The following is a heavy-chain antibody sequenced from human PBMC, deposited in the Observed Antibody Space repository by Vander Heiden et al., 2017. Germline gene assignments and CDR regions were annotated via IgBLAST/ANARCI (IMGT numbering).Heavy chain of an antibody. CDR3: ALGDDNTGYGRSDP. CDR1: GGSMSRSGYF. CDR2: IYYRGTTSST. D-gene: IGHD3-22*01. Sequence: QVQLQESGPGLVKPSQTLSLTCAVSGGSMSRSGYFWTWIRQRPGKGLECIGYIYYRGTTSSTSYNQYLKDRLTISVDASNIQFSLGLDSVTAADTAVYDCALGDDNTGYGRSDPWGQGTLGTVSS. V-gene: IGHV4-31*11. J-gene: IGHJ5*02.